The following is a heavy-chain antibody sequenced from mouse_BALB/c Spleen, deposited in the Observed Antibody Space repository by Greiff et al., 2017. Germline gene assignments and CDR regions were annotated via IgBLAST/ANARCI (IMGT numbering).Heavy chain of an antibody. V-gene: IGHV1-87*01. D-gene: IGHD2-1*01. Sequence: VKVVESGAELARPGASVKLSCKASGYTFTSYWMQWVKQRPGQGLEWIGAIYPGDGDTRYTQKFKGKATLTADKSSSTAYMQLSSLASEDSAVYYCARSYGNSFAYWGQGTLVTVSA. CDR3: ARSYGNSFAY. CDR1: GYTFTSYW. CDR2: IYPGDGDT. J-gene: IGHJ3*01.